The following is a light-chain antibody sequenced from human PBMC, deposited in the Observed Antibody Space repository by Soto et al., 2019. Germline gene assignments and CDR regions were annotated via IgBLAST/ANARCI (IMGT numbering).Light chain of an antibody. V-gene: IGLV1-51*01. CDR2: DNN. CDR3: GTWDSSLSAVV. Sequence: QSVLTQPPSVPASPGQKVTISCSGSSSNIGNNYVSWYQQLPGTAPKLLIYDNNKRPSGIPDRFSGSKSGTSATLGITGLQTGDEADYYCGTWDSSLSAVVFGGGTKVNVL. CDR1: SSNIGNNY. J-gene: IGLJ2*01.